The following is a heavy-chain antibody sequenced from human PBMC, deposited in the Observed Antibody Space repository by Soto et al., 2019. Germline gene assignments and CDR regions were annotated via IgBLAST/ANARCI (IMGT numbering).Heavy chain of an antibody. V-gene: IGHV1-69*08. D-gene: IGHD3-16*01. Sequence: SVKVSCKDSGGTLSSYTISWVRQAPGQGLEWMGRIIPIHGKTNYAQKFQGRVTITTDTSTSTVYMDLRSLRSDDTAVYYCAREGEMPYYYYGLDVWGQGTTVTVSS. CDR1: GGTLSSYT. J-gene: IGHJ6*02. CDR2: IIPIHGKT. CDR3: AREGEMPYYYYGLDV.